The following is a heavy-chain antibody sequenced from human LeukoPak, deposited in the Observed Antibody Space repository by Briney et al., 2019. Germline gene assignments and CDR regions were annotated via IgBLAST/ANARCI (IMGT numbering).Heavy chain of an antibody. CDR2: INHSGST. CDR1: GGSFSGYY. V-gene: IGHV4-34*01. CDR3: ARGGRRTYGSGSYFPGARDCWFDP. J-gene: IGHJ5*02. D-gene: IGHD3-10*01. Sequence: PSETLSLTCAVYGGSFSGYYWSWIRQPPGKGLEWIGEINHSGSTNYNPSLKSRVTISVDTSKNQFSLKLSSVTAADTAVYYCARGGRRTYGSGSYFPGARDCWFDPWGQGTLVTVSS.